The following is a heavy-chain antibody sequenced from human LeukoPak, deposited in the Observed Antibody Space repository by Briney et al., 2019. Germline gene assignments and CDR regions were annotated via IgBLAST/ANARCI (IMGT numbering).Heavy chain of an antibody. CDR3: AKDFRDGSSSFDY. J-gene: IGHJ4*02. CDR1: GFTFSSYA. Sequence: GGSLRLSCAASGFTFSSYAMSWVRQAPGKGLEWVSAISGSGGSTYYADSVKGRFTISRDNSKNTLYLQMNSLRAEGTAVYYCAKDFRDGSSSFDYWGQGTLVTVSS. CDR2: ISGSGGST. V-gene: IGHV3-23*01. D-gene: IGHD6-6*01.